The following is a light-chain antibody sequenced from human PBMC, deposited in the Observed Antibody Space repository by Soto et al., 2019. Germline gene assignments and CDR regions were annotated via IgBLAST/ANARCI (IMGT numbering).Light chain of an antibody. CDR2: AAS. V-gene: IGKV1-27*01. CDR1: QGIANY. CDR3: QKYNGAPFT. Sequence: DIQMTQSPSSLSASVGDRVIITCRASQGIANYLAWYQQKPGKVPKLLIYAASTLEPGVPSRFSGSGFGTDFTLSISSLQPEDFATYYCQKYNGAPFTFGPGTKVDIK. J-gene: IGKJ3*01.